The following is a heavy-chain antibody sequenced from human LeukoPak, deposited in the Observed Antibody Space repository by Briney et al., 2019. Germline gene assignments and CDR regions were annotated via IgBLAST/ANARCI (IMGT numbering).Heavy chain of an antibody. D-gene: IGHD3-3*01. V-gene: IGHV1-2*02. J-gene: IGHJ4*02. Sequence: GATVKVSCKASGYTFTGYYMHWVRQAPGQGLEWMGWINPNSGGTNYAQKLQGRVTMTTDTSTSTAYMELRSLRSDDTAVYYCARSPLRSNYDFWSGYSGGREDYWGQGTLVTVSS. CDR1: GYTFTGYY. CDR3: ARSPLRSNYDFWSGYSGGREDY. CDR2: INPNSGGT.